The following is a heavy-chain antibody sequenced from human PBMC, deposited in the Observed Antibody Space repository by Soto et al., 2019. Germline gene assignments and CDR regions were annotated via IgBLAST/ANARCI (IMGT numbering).Heavy chain of an antibody. D-gene: IGHD6-19*01. CDR3: ARDLRSSGWVSVLYY. Sequence: GASVKVSCKASGYTFTSYAMHWVRQAPGQRLEWMGWINAGNGNTKYSQKFQGRVTITRDTSASTAYMELSSLRSEDTAVYYCARDLRSSGWVSVLYYWGQGTLVTVSS. CDR1: GYTFTSYA. CDR2: INAGNGNT. V-gene: IGHV1-3*01. J-gene: IGHJ4*02.